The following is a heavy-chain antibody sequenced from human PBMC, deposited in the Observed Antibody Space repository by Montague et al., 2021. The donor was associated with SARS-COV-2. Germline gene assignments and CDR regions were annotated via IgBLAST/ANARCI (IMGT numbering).Heavy chain of an antibody. J-gene: IGHJ4*02. D-gene: IGHD2-2*01. V-gene: IGHV4-39*01. CDR3: ARLHCSSTSCYYLFFAETSHFDY. CDR2: IYYSGST. CDR1: GGSIGSSSYY. Sequence: SETLSLTCTVSGGSIGSSSYYWGWIRQPPGKGLEWIGSIYYSGSTYYNPSLKSRVTISVDTSKNQFSLKLSSVTAAGTAVYYCARLHCSSTSCYYLFFAETSHFDYWGQGTLVTVSS.